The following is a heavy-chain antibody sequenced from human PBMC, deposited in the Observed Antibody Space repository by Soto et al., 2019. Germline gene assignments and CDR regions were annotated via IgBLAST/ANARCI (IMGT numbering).Heavy chain of an antibody. V-gene: IGHV3-53*05. CDR1: GFTVSSNY. D-gene: IGHD6-19*01. Sequence: EVQLVETGGGLIQPGGSLRLSCAASGFTVSSNYMSWVRQAPGKGLEWVSVIYSGGSTYYADSVKGRFTISRDNSKNTLYLQMNSLRAEDTALYYCAKDMSPRIAVAGIDYWGHGTLVTVSS. CDR3: AKDMSPRIAVAGIDY. CDR2: IYSGGST. J-gene: IGHJ4*01.